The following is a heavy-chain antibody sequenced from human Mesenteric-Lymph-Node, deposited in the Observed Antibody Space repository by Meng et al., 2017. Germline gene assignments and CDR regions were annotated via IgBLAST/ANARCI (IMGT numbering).Heavy chain of an antibody. CDR1: CDSIRGTKW. CDR3: ATHFGFSFDP. Sequence: VQLQESGPVLLKPSGTLSLTCAVSCDSIRGTKWWSSVRRPPGKGLDWIGQIDNRGSASYNPSLQSRVTMSVDKSKNQMSLELTSVTAADTAVYFCATHFGFSFDPWGQGTLVTVSS. J-gene: IGHJ5*02. D-gene: IGHD3-10*01. CDR2: IDNRGSA. V-gene: IGHV4-4*02.